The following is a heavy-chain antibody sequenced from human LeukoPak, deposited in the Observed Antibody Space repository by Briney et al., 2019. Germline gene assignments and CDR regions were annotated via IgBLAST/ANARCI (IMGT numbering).Heavy chain of an antibody. Sequence: GGSLRLSCAASGFTFSSYAMHWVRQAPGKGLEWVAVISYDGSNKYYADSVKGRFTISRDNSKNTLYLQMNSLRAEDTAVYYCARGGRITMVLNRFDPWGQGTLVTVSS. J-gene: IGHJ5*02. V-gene: IGHV3-30-3*01. CDR3: ARGGRITMVLNRFDP. D-gene: IGHD3-10*01. CDR2: ISYDGSNK. CDR1: GFTFSSYA.